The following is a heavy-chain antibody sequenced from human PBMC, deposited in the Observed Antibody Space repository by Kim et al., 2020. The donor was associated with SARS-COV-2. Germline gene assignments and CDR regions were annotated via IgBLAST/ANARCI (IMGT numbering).Heavy chain of an antibody. CDR3: TTDSSYCSSTSCYLIGVDY. CDR1: GFTFSNAW. J-gene: IGHJ4*02. V-gene: IGHV3-15*01. D-gene: IGHD2-2*01. CDR2: IKSKTDGGTT. Sequence: GGSLRLSCAASGFTFSNAWMSWVRQAPGKGLEWVGRIKSKTDGGTTDYAAPVKGRFTISRDDSKNTLYLQMNSLKTEDTAVYYCTTDSSYCSSTSCYLIGVDYWGQGTLVTVSS.